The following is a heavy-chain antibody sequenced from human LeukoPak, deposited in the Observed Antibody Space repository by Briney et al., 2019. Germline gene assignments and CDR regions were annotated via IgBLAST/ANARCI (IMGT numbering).Heavy chain of an antibody. V-gene: IGHV1-18*01. J-gene: IGHJ4*02. Sequence: ASVKVSCKASGYTFTSYAMNWVRQAPGQGLEWMGWISAYNGNTNYAQKLQGRVTMTTDTSTSTAYMELRSLRSDDTAVYYCATGSYDYGDYYAFDIWGQGTLVTVSS. CDR3: ATGSYDYGDYYAFDI. D-gene: IGHD4-17*01. CDR1: GYTFTSYA. CDR2: ISAYNGNT.